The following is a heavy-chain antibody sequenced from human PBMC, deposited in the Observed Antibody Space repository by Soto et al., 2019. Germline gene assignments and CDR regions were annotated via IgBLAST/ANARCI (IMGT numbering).Heavy chain of an antibody. D-gene: IGHD3-16*02. V-gene: IGHV3-30-3*01. CDR3: ARDIYDYVWGSYRPLVQIDY. Sequence: QVQLVESGGGVVQPGRSLRLSCAASGFTFSSYAMHWVRQAPGKGLEWVAVISYDGSNKYYADSVKGRFTISRDNSKNTLYLQMNSLRAEDTAVHYCARDIYDYVWGSYRPLVQIDYWGQGTLVTVSS. CDR1: GFTFSSYA. J-gene: IGHJ4*02. CDR2: ISYDGSNK.